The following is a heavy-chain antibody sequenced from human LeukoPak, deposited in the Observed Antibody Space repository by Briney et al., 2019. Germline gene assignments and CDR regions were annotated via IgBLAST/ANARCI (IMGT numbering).Heavy chain of an antibody. V-gene: IGHV4-59*12. CDR2: IYYSGST. J-gene: IGHJ4*02. Sequence: KPSETLSLTCTVSGGSISSYYWSWIRQPPGKGLEWIGYIYYSGSTNYNPSLKSRVTISVDTSKNQFSLKLSSVTAADTAVYYCARGESIGWLVYYFDYWGQGTLVTVSS. CDR1: GGSISSYY. CDR3: ARGESIGWLVYYFDY. D-gene: IGHD3-10*01.